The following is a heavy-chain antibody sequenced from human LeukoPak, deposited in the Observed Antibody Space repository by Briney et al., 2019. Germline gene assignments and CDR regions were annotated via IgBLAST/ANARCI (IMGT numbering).Heavy chain of an antibody. CDR3: AVFGVAPTWGSYYYYYMDV. V-gene: IGHV4-61*02. J-gene: IGHJ6*03. D-gene: IGHD3-3*01. Sequence: SQTLSLTCTVSGGSISSGSYYWSWIRQPAGKGLEWIGRIYTSGSTNYNPSPKSRVTISVDTSKNQFSLKLSSVTAADTAVYYCAVFGVAPTWGSYYYYYMDVWGKGTTVTVSS. CDR1: GGSISSGSYY. CDR2: IYTSGST.